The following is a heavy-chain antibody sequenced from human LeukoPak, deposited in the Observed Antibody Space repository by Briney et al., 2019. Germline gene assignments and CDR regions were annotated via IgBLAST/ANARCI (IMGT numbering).Heavy chain of an antibody. J-gene: IGHJ4*02. CDR1: GFTFSSYW. CDR2: IRQDASER. D-gene: IGHD1-1*01. CDR3: ATPTAGTWHFNY. Sequence: GGSLRLSCAASGFTFSSYWMTWVRQAPGKGLEWVANIRQDASERYYVDSVKGRFTISRDNAKNSLYLQMNSLRAEDTAVYYCATPTAGTWHFNYWGQGTLVTVSS. V-gene: IGHV3-7*01.